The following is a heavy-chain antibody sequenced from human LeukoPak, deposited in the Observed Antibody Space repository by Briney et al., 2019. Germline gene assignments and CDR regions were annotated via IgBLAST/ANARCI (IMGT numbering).Heavy chain of an antibody. J-gene: IGHJ4*02. D-gene: IGHD6-19*01. CDR2: ISSSSSYI. CDR1: GFTFSSYS. CDR3: ARDAPSSGWYYFDY. Sequence: GGSLRLSCAASGFTFSSYSMNWVRQAPAKGLEWVSSISSSSSYIYYADSVKGRFTISRDNAKNSLYLQMNSLRAEDTAVYYCARDAPSSGWYYFDYWGQGTLVTVSS. V-gene: IGHV3-21*01.